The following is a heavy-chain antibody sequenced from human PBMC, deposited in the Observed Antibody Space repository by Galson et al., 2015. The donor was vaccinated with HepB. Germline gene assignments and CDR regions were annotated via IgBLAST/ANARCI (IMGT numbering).Heavy chain of an antibody. CDR3: ATVEVGPS. CDR1: GYTLTELS. V-gene: IGHV1-24*01. Sequence: SVKVSCKVSGYTLTELSMHWVRQAPGKGLEWMGGFDPEDGETIYAQKFQGRVTMTEETSTGTAYMELSSLRSEDTAVYYCATVEVGPSWGQGTMVTVSS. J-gene: IGHJ3*01. D-gene: IGHD2-15*01. CDR2: FDPEDGET.